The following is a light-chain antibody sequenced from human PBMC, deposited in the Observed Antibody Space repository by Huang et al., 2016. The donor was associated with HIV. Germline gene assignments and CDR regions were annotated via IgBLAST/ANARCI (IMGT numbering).Light chain of an antibody. CDR3: QQYDKWPPGLT. CDR1: QNVRNN. CDR2: DTS. V-gene: IGKV3D-15*01. Sequence: DIKMTQSPATLSVSPGGRVTLSCRASQNVRNNLAWYQQKTGQAPRLLIYDTSTRASGIPARFSGSGSGTEFTLTISGLQSEDFAIYYCQQYDKWPPGLTFGGGTKVEI. J-gene: IGKJ4*01.